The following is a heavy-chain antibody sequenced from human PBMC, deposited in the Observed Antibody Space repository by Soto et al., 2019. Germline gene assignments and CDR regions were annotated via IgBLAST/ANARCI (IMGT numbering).Heavy chain of an antibody. Sequence: ASVKVSCKASGYIFTRYGIAWSLQAPGQGLEWMGWINTYNGNTNYAQNLQGRVTLTTDTSTSTAYMELTSLRSNDTAIYYCAMVDVYVTPSPQDVWGQGTTVTVSS. J-gene: IGHJ6*02. CDR3: AMVDVYVTPSPQDV. D-gene: IGHD3-16*01. CDR2: INTYNGNT. CDR1: GYIFTRYG. V-gene: IGHV1-18*01.